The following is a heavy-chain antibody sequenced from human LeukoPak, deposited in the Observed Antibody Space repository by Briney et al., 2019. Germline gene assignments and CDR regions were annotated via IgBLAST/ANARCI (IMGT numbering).Heavy chain of an antibody. CDR1: GGSISSSSYY. Sequence: SETLSLTCTVSGGSISSSSYYWGWIRQPPGKRLEWIGSIHYGGNTYYNPSLKSRVTISVDTSKNQFSLKLSSVTAADTAVYYCARRDSSGYYPAYFDYWGQGTLVTVSS. CDR2: IHYGGNT. V-gene: IGHV4-39*01. D-gene: IGHD3-22*01. J-gene: IGHJ4*02. CDR3: ARRDSSGYYPAYFDY.